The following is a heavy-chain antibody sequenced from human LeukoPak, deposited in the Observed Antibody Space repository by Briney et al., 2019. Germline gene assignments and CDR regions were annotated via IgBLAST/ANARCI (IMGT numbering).Heavy chain of an antibody. D-gene: IGHD3-10*01. J-gene: IGHJ4*02. V-gene: IGHV3-7*02. CDR3: ARGLTGRGY. CDR1: GFTFSNYW. CDR2: IREDGSDK. Sequence: QPGGSLRLSCAASGFTFSNYWMSWVRQAPGKGLEWVSNIREDGSDKYYVDSVKGRFTISRDNAKKSLYLQMNSLRAEDTAVYYCARGLTGRGYWGQGTLVTVSS.